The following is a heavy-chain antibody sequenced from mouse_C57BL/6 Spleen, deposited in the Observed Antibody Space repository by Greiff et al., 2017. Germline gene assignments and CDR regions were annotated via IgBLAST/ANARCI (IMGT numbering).Heavy chain of an antibody. CDR1: GYSITSCYY. Sequence: EVQLQESGPGLVKSSQSLTLSCPVSGYSITSCYYWNWIRQLPGNILEWMGYISYDGSNSYNPSLKNRAPITRDTSSNPFIIPLSSVTTEDTATYYSARNYGSSNGWYFDVWGTGTTVTVSS. CDR2: ISYDGSN. V-gene: IGHV3-6*01. J-gene: IGHJ1*03. D-gene: IGHD1-1*01. CDR3: ARNYGSSNGWYFDV.